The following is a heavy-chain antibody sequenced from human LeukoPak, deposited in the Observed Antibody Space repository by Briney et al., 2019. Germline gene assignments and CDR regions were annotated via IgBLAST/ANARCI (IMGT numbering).Heavy chain of an antibody. J-gene: IGHJ4*02. D-gene: IGHD2-21*02. CDR1: GFTFSSYG. V-gene: IGHV3-30*02. CDR2: IRYDGSNR. Sequence: QAGGSLRLSCVASGFTFSSYGMHWVRQAPGKGLEWVAFIRYDGSNRYYADSVKGRFTISRDDSKNTLHLQMNSLRAEDTAVYYCAKDLLLSVTAILRCVYWGQGTLVTVSS. CDR3: AKDLLLSVTAILRCVY.